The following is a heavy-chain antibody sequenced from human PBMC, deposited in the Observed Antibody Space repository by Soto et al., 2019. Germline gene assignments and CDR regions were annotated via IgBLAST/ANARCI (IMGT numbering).Heavy chain of an antibody. CDR2: ISKNGDNQ. CDR3: AKDAYNAAFDV. J-gene: IGHJ3*01. V-gene: IGHV3-30*18. CDR1: GFSFNIFG. D-gene: IGHD1-1*01. Sequence: GGSLRLSCATSGFSFNIFGMHWVRQAPGKALEWVGLISKNGDNQYYGGSAKGRFIISRDNPKNSLYLQLHSLRPDDTAVYYCAKDAYNAAFDVWGQGTMVTVSS.